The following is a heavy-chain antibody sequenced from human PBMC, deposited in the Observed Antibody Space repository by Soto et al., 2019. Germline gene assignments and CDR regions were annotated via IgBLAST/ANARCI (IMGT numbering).Heavy chain of an antibody. J-gene: IGHJ6*03. CDR3: ASQLLGYYYMDV. Sequence: QVQLVQSGAEVKKPGASVKVSCKASGYTFTGYYMHWVRQAPGQGLEWMGWINPNSGGTNYAQKVQGWGTLTRDKSISTAYMELRSMRSDDTAVYYCASQLLGYYYMDVWGKGTTVTVSS. CDR2: INPNSGGT. D-gene: IGHD1-1*01. CDR1: GYTFTGYY. V-gene: IGHV1-2*04.